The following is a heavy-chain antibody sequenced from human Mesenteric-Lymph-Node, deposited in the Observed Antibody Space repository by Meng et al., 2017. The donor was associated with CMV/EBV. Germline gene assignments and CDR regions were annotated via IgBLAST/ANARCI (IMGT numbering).Heavy chain of an antibody. D-gene: IGHD4-23*01. Sequence: VPLQQWGAGLLKPSETLSLPCAVYGGSFSGYYWSWIRQPPGKGLEWIGEINHSGSTNYNPSLKSRVTISVDTSKNQFSLKLSSVTAADTAVYYCARHQRWLKSEGGFNYWGQGTLVTVSS. CDR1: GGSFSGYY. CDR2: INHSGST. CDR3: ARHQRWLKSEGGFNY. J-gene: IGHJ4*02. V-gene: IGHV4-34*01.